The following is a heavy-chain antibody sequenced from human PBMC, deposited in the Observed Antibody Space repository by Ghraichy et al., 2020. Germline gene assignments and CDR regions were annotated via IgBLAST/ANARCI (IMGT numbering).Heavy chain of an antibody. CDR1: GDSVSSNSAA. D-gene: IGHD2-15*01. CDR2: TYYRSKWYN. J-gene: IGHJ6*02. CDR3: ARDPFLPCSGGSCYSDYYYGMDV. V-gene: IGHV6-1*01. Sequence: SETLSLTCAISGDSVSSNSAAWNWIRQSPSRGLEWLGRTYYRSKWYNDYAVSVKSRITINPDTSKNQFSLQLNSVTPEDTAVYYCARDPFLPCSGGSCYSDYYYGMDVWGQGTTVTVSS.